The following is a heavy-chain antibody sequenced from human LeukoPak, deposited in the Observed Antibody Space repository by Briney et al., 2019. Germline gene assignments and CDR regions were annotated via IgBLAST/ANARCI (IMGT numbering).Heavy chain of an antibody. J-gene: IGHJ4*02. V-gene: IGHV3-74*01. CDR1: GFSFSGHW. D-gene: IGHD6-6*01. CDR3: ARGPNSNWSGLDF. CDR2: ISPTGSTT. Sequence: GGSLRLSCTASGFSFSGHWMRWARQLPGKGLVWVSRISPTGSTTSYADSVKGRFTVSRDNAKNTLYLQVNNLRAEDTAVYYCARGPNSNWSGLDFWGQGTLLTVSS.